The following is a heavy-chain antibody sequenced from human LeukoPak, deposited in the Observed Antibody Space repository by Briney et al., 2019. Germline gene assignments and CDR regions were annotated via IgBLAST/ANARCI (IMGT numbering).Heavy chain of an antibody. V-gene: IGHV4-59*01. CDR2: IYNSGST. Sequence: SETLSLTCTVSDGSISSYYWSWIRQPPGKGLEWIGCIYNSGSTKYNPSLKSRVTISVDTSKNHFSLKLSSVTAADTAVYYCARGSGYSSMGYWGQGTLVIVSS. CDR1: DGSISSYY. D-gene: IGHD6-13*01. CDR3: ARGSGYSSMGY. J-gene: IGHJ4*02.